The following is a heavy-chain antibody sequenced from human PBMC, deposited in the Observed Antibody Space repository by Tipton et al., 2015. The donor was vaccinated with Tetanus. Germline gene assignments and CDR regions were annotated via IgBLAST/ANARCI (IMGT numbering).Heavy chain of an antibody. CDR1: GGSFSGHY. CDR2: INPSGGA. Sequence: PGLVKPSETLSLTCAVSGGSFSGHYWSWIRQPPGEGLEWIGEINPSGGASYNPSLKSRVTISVDTSKNQFSLKMSSVTAADTAVYYCARWGDASGSTNLYAFDIWGQGTMVSVSS. CDR3: ARWGDASGSTNLYAFDI. V-gene: IGHV4-34*10. J-gene: IGHJ3*02. D-gene: IGHD3-10*01.